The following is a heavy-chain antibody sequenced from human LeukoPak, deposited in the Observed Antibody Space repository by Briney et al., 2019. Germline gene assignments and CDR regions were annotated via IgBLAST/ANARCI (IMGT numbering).Heavy chain of an antibody. CDR1: GGTFSSYA. J-gene: IGHJ5*02. Sequence: ASVKVSCKASGGTFSSYAISWVRQAPGQGLEWMGGIIPIFGTANYAQKFQGRVTITADESTSTVYMELTSLRSEDTAVYYCARDGNYYGSGSYYNWFDPWGQGTLVTVSS. V-gene: IGHV1-69*13. D-gene: IGHD3-10*01. CDR2: IIPIFGTA. CDR3: ARDGNYYGSGSYYNWFDP.